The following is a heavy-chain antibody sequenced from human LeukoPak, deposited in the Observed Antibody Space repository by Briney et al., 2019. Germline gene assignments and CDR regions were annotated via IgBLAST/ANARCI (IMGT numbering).Heavy chain of an antibody. V-gene: IGHV1-18*01. CDR3: ARRLRYFDY. J-gene: IGHJ4*02. CDR1: GYSFTSYG. Sequence: ASVKVSCKASGYSFTSYGIRWVRQAPGQGLEWMGWMSAYNGKTNYAQKVQGRVTMTTDTSTSTAYTELRGLSSDDTAVYYCARRLRYFDYWGQGTLVTVSS. CDR2: MSAYNGKT.